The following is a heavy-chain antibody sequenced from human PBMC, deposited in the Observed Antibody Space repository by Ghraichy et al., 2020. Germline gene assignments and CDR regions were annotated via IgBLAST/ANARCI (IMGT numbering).Heavy chain of an antibody. V-gene: IGHV4-59*01. CDR1: GGSISSYY. CDR3: ARDSGITMVRGTYGMDV. D-gene: IGHD3-10*01. CDR2: IYYSGST. J-gene: IGHJ6*02. Sequence: SETLSLTCTVSGGSISSYYWSWIRQPPGKGLEWIGYIYYSGSTNYNPSLKSRVTISVDTSKNQFSLKLSSVTAADTAVYYCARDSGITMVRGTYGMDVWGQGTTVTVSS.